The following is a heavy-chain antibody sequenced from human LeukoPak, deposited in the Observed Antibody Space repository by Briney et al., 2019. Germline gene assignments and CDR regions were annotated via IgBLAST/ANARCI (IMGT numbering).Heavy chain of an antibody. Sequence: ASVKVSCKASGYTFTAYYMHWVRQAPGQGLEWMGWINPNSGGTNYTQKFQGRVTMTRDTSISTAYMELNRLRSDDTAVYYCARIPLGIGDYWGQGTLVTVSS. CDR1: GYTFTAYY. CDR2: INPNSGGT. CDR3: ARIPLGIGDY. J-gene: IGHJ4*02. V-gene: IGHV1-2*02. D-gene: IGHD7-27*01.